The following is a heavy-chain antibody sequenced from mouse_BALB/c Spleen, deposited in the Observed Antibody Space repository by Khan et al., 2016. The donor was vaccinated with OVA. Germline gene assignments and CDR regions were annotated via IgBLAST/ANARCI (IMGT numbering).Heavy chain of an antibody. Sequence: DLVKPGASVKLSCKASGYTFTSYWINWIKQRPGQGLEWIGRVSPGSGSPYYNEIFKGKATVTVDKSSSTAYIQLNSLSSEDSAVYLCTRSNYYGNSLYAMDYWGQGTSVTVSS. CDR1: GYTFTSYW. CDR3: TRSNYYGNSLYAMDY. V-gene: IGHV1S41*01. D-gene: IGHD1-1*01. J-gene: IGHJ4*01. CDR2: VSPGSGSP.